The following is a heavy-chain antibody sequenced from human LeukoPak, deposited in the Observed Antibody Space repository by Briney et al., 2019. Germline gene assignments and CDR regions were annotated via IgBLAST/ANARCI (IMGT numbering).Heavy chain of an antibody. V-gene: IGHV1-8*03. CDR1: GYTFTSYD. D-gene: IGHD6-13*01. Sequence: GASVKVSCKASGYTFTSYDINGVRQATGQGLEWMGWMNPNSGNTGYAQKFQGRVTITRNTSISTACMELSSLRSEDTAVYYCARGHSSSWYSSMLPYPRLPTDYWGQGTLVTVSS. CDR3: ARGHSSSWYSSMLPYPRLPTDY. J-gene: IGHJ4*02. CDR2: MNPNSGNT.